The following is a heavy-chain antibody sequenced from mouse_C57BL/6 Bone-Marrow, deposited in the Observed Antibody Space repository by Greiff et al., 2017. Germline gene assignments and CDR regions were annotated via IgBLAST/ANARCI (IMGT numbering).Heavy chain of an antibody. V-gene: IGHV1-61*01. J-gene: IGHJ1*03. CDR3: ARGGFYFWYFDV. CDR2: IYPSDSET. CDR1: GYTFTSCW. D-gene: IGHD2-1*01. Sequence: VQLQQSGAELVRPGSSVKLSCKASGYTFTSCWMDWVKQRPGQGLEWIGNIYPSDSETHYNQKFKDKATLTVDKSSSTAYMQLSSLTSEDSAVYYCARGGFYFWYFDVWGTGTTVTVSS.